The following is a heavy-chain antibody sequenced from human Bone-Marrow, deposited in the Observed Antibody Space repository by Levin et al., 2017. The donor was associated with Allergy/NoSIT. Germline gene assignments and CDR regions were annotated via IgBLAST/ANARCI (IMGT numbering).Heavy chain of an antibody. V-gene: IGHV3-49*04. CDR2: IRSKAYGGTT. J-gene: IGHJ6*02. Sequence: QSGGSLRLSCTASGFTFGDYAMSWVRQAPGKGLEWVGFIRSKAYGGTTEYAASVKGRFTISRDDSKSIAYLQMNSLKTEDTAVYYCTRDLWIAAAAASRLGRDYYYYYGMDVWGQGTTVTVSS. D-gene: IGHD6-13*01. CDR1: GFTFGDYA. CDR3: TRDLWIAAAAASRLGRDYYYYYGMDV.